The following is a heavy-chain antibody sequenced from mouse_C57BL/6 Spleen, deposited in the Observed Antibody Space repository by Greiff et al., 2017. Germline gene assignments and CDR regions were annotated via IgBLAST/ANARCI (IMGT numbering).Heavy chain of an antibody. CDR2: INPSNGGT. J-gene: IGHJ4*01. D-gene: IGHD2-1*01. V-gene: IGHV1-53*01. Sequence: QVQLQQPGTELVKPGASVKLSCKASGYTFTSYWMHWVKQRPGQGLEWIGNINPSNGGTNYNEKFKSKATLTVDKSSSTAYMQLSSLTSADSAVYYCARQRRGYGNYDAMDYWGQGTSVTVSS. CDR3: ARQRRGYGNYDAMDY. CDR1: GYTFTSYW.